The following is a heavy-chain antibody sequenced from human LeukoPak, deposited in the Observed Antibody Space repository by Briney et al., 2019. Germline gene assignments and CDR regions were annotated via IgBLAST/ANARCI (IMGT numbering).Heavy chain of an antibody. CDR1: GYRFTSSD. CDR2: INPDSGDT. Sequence: ASVTVSCTASGYRFTSSDINWVRQAPGQGLEWMGWINPDSGDTGYAEKFQDRLTIAGDTSITTAYMELTNLKSEDTAVYYCTRGWDLWGQGTLVTVSS. J-gene: IGHJ5*02. CDR3: TRGWDL. V-gene: IGHV1-8*03.